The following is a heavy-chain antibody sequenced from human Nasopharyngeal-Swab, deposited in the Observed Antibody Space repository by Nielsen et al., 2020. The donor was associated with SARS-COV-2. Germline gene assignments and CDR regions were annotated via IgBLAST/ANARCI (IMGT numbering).Heavy chain of an antibody. J-gene: IGHJ4*02. V-gene: IGHV1-69*04. Sequence: FSVHVPRQASRGTLSSYAISWVRQAPGQGLEWMGRIIPILGIANYAQKFQGRVTITADKSTSTAYMELSSLRSEDTAVYYCARGYYDILTGYYGPSYYFDYWGQGTLVTVSS. D-gene: IGHD3-9*01. CDR1: RGTLSSYA. CDR2: IIPILGIA. CDR3: ARGYYDILTGYYGPSYYFDY.